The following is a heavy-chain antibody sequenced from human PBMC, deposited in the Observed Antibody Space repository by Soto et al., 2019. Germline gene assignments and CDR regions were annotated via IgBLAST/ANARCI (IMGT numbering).Heavy chain of an antibody. D-gene: IGHD6-6*01. V-gene: IGHV3-30-3*01. CDR1: GFTFSSYA. J-gene: IGHJ6*02. CDR3: ARERSIIAAVGLFYYVLDV. Sequence: SLRLSCAASGFTFSSYAMHWVRQAPGKGLEWVAVISYDGSNKYYADSVKGRFTISRDNSKNTLYLQMNSLRAEDTAVYYCARERSIIAAVGLFYYVLDVWGQGTTVTVSS. CDR2: ISYDGSNK.